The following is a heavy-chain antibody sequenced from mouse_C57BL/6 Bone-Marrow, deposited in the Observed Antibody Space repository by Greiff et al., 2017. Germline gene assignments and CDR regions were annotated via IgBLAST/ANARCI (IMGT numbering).Heavy chain of an antibody. CDR2: ISSGGSYT. D-gene: IGHD1-1*01. Sequence: DVKLVESGGDLVKPGGSLKLSCAASGFTFSSYGMSWVRQTPDKRLEWVATISSGGSYTYYPDSVKGRFTISRDNAKNTLYLQMSSLKSEDTAMYYCARRETTVVARDAMDYWGQGTSVTVSS. J-gene: IGHJ4*01. V-gene: IGHV5-6*02. CDR3: ARRETTVVARDAMDY. CDR1: GFTFSSYG.